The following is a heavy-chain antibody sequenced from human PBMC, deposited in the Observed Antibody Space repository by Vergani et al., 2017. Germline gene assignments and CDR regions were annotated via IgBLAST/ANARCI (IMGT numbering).Heavy chain of an antibody. D-gene: IGHD6-13*01. Sequence: EVQLVESGGGLVQPGGSLRLSCAASGFTVSSNYMSWVRQAPGKGLEWVSVIYSGGSTYYADSVKGRFTISRDNSKNTLYLQMNSLRAEDTAVYYCARAGIAAAGTGDYWGQGTLVTVSS. V-gene: IGHV3-66*02. CDR2: IYSGGST. J-gene: IGHJ4*02. CDR1: GFTVSSNY. CDR3: ARAGIAAAGTGDY.